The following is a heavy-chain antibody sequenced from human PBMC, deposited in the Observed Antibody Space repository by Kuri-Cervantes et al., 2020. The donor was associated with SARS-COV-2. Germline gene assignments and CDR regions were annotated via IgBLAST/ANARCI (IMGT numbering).Heavy chain of an antibody. J-gene: IGHJ4*01. CDR1: GFTFGNAW. CDR2: IRSKNDGETT. D-gene: IGHD6-13*01. Sequence: ETLSLTWVASGFTFGNAWLSWVRQAPGKGLEWVGRIRSKNDGETTDYAAPVKGRFTISRDDSKNTLYLQMNSLNTEDTAVYYCTTERRYSSSWYYDYW. CDR3: TTERRYSSSWYYDY. V-gene: IGHV3-15*01.